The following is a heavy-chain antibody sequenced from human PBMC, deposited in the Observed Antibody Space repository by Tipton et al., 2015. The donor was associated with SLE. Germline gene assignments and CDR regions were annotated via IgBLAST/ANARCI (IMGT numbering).Heavy chain of an antibody. CDR3: ARAKLATDPLYFYYGMDV. Sequence: TLSLTCTVSGGSISSSSYYWGWIRQPPGKGLEWIGSIYYSGSTYYNPSLKSRVTISVDTSKNQFSLKLSSVTAADTAVYYCARAKLATDPLYFYYGMDVWGQGTTVTVSS. CDR2: IYYSGST. D-gene: IGHD5-12*01. V-gene: IGHV4-39*07. J-gene: IGHJ6*02. CDR1: GGSISSSSYY.